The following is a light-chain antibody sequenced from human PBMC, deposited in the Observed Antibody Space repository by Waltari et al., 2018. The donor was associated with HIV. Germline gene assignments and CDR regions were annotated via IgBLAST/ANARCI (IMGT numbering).Light chain of an antibody. CDR2: DVS. Sequence: QSALTQPASVSGSPGQSMTISCTGTSSDVGGYNFVSWYQQHPGRAPKLVIYDVSKRPSGVSSRLSGSKSGNTASLTISGLRAEDEADYYCSSYAAGTTYVFGTGTTVTVL. CDR3: SSYAAGTTYV. CDR1: SSDVGGYNF. J-gene: IGLJ1*01. V-gene: IGLV2-14*03.